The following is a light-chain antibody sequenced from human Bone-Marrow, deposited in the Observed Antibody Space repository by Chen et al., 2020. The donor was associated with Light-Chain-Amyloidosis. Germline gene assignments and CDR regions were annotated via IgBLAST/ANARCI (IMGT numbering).Light chain of an antibody. CDR2: GSS. CDR3: QQYGTSPLA. J-gene: IGKJ4*01. Sequence: EIVLTQSPGTLSLSPGEGANLSCRASQTISSNYLTWYQQTFGQAPRLLIYGSSSRATGIPDRFTGSGSGTDFTLTINRLEPEDFAMYYCQQYGTSPLAFGGGTKFEIK. CDR1: QTISSNY. V-gene: IGKV3-20*01.